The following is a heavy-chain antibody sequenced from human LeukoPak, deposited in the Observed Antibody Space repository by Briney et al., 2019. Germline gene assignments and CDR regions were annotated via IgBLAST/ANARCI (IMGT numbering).Heavy chain of an antibody. CDR3: SKDRGYSFAEAFDI. Sequence: GGSLRLSCAASGFTFSSYAMSWVRQAPGKGLEWVSAISGSGGSTYYADSVKGRFTLSRDNSKNTLYLQMNSLRAEDTGVYYCSKDRGYSFAEAFDILGQGTMVSLSS. J-gene: IGHJ3*02. D-gene: IGHD5-18*01. CDR1: GFTFSSYA. V-gene: IGHV3-23*01. CDR2: ISGSGGST.